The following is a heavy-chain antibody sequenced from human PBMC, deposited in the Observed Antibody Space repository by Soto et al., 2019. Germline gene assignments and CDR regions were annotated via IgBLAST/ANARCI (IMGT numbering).Heavy chain of an antibody. CDR3: VRALFSRLWFGDSQGYYLHVAV. D-gene: IGHD3-10*01. V-gene: IGHV6-1*01. Sequence: SQTLSLTCAISGDSVSSNSAAWNWIRQSPSRGLEWLGRTYYRSKWYNDYAVSVKSRITINPDTSKNQFTLQLNSVTPEDTAVYYFVRALFSRLWFGDSQGYYLHVAVSRKVTRVTVAS. CDR1: GDSVSSNSAA. J-gene: IGHJ6*03. CDR2: TYYRSKWYN.